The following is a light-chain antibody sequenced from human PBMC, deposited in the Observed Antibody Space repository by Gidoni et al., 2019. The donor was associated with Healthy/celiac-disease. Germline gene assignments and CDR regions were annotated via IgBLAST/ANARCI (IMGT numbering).Light chain of an antibody. J-gene: IGKJ3*01. CDR3: QQSYSTPRGFT. CDR1: QSISTY. Sequence: DIQMTHSPSSLSASVGDRVTITCRASQSISTYLNWYQQKPGKAPKLLIYAASSLQSGVPSRFSGSGSGTDFTLTISSLQPEDFATYYCQQSYSTPRGFTFGPGTKVDIK. CDR2: AAS. V-gene: IGKV1-39*01.